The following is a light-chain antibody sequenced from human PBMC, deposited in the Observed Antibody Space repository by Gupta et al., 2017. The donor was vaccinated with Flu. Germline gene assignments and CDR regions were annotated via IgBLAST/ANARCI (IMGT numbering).Light chain of an antibody. J-gene: IGKJ4*01. Sequence: PSSLSASVGDRVTITCQATHDISTYLSWYQHKPGKAPKLLICDASTLQTGVPPSFSGSGSGTDFTFTISSLQPEDIGTYYCQQYGNLPLTFGGGTKVELK. CDR3: QQYGNLPLT. V-gene: IGKV1-33*01. CDR2: DAS. CDR1: HDISTY.